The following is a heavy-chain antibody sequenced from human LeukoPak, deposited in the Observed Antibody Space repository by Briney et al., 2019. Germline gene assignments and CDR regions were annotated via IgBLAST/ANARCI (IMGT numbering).Heavy chain of an antibody. J-gene: IGHJ4*01. CDR3: ARDESVTGPTTFDY. CDR2: INTDGSDT. D-gene: IGHD6-19*01. V-gene: IGHV3-74*01. CDR1: GFTFRRYW. Sequence: QPGGSLSLSCAACGFTFRRYWMHWVRQAPGKGPVWVSRINTDGSDTIYADSVKGRFTISRDNAKNTLFLQMNSLRAEDTAVYYCARDESVTGPTTFDYWGQGTLVTVSS.